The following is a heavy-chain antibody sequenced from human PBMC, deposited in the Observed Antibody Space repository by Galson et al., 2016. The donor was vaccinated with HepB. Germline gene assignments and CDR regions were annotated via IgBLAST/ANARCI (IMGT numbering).Heavy chain of an antibody. CDR3: AKGNCSSISCFDY. D-gene: IGHD2-2*01. V-gene: IGHV3-30*18. J-gene: IGHJ4*02. Sequence: SLRLSCAASGFTFSSNGMHWVRQAPGKGLEWVAVISYDGSNKYYADSVKGRFTISRDNSKYTLYLQMNSLSAEDTAVYYCAKGNCSSISCFDYWGQGTLVNVSS. CDR1: GFTFSSNG. CDR2: ISYDGSNK.